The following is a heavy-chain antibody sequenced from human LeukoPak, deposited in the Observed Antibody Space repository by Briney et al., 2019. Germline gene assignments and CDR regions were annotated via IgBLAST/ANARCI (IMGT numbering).Heavy chain of an antibody. V-gene: IGHV3-23*01. CDR3: ARLRWEITHYWYFDL. D-gene: IGHD4-23*01. CDR2: INPSGGDT. CDR1: GFTFNNFP. Sequence: GGSLRLSCAASGFTFNNFPMSWVRQAPGKGLEWVSAINPSGGDTYFPDSVRGRFTISRDNSKNTVYLQMDGLRVEDTAVYYCARLRWEITHYWYFDLWGRGALVTVSS. J-gene: IGHJ2*01.